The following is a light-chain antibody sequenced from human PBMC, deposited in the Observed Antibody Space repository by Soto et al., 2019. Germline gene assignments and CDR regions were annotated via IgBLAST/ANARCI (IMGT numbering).Light chain of an antibody. Sequence: EVVMPQSQATLSVSPGEGVPLSCRARQGIGDTLAWYQHKPGQTPRRLIYASSNRATGIPDRFSGSASGTDFTLTINRLEPEDFAVYYCQLYGISPPFGQGKRLEIK. CDR1: QGIGDT. CDR2: ASS. V-gene: IGKV3-20*01. J-gene: IGKJ5*01. CDR3: QLYGISPP.